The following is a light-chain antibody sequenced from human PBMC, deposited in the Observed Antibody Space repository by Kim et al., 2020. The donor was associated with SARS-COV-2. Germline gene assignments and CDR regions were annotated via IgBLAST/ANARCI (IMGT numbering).Light chain of an antibody. CDR3: QQRSNWPPLT. J-gene: IGKJ4*01. V-gene: IGKV3-11*01. CDR1: QSVSSY. CDR2: DAS. Sequence: PGERATRSCRASQSVSSYLVWYQQKPGQAPRHLIYDASNRATSIPARFSGSGSGTDFTLTISSVEPGDFAVYYGQQRSNWPPLTFGGGTKVEIK.